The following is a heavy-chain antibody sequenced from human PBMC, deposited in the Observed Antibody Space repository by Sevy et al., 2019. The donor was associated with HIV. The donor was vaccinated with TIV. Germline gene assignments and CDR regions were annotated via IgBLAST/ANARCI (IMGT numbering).Heavy chain of an antibody. D-gene: IGHD3-22*01. J-gene: IGHJ5*02. CDR2: INHSGST. CDR3: ARGMYCYDSTSYRFDP. CDR1: GGSFSGYY. V-gene: IGHV4-34*01. Sequence: SETLSLTCAVYGGSFSGYYWSWIRQPPGKGLEWIGEINHSGSTNYNPSLKSRVTISVDTSKNQFSLKLSSVTAADTAVYYCARGMYCYDSTSYRFDPWGQGTLVTVSS.